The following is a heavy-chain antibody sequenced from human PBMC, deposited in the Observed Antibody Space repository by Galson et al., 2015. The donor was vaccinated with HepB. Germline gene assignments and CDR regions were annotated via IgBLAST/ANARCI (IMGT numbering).Heavy chain of an antibody. J-gene: IGHJ6*02. CDR1: GYTFTNYG. V-gene: IGHV1-18*01. CDR2: IRAYNGHT. CDR3: VRDQILVVPGATPTYYYNGMDV. D-gene: IGHD2-2*01. Sequence: SVKVSCKAAGYTFTNYGISWVRQAPGQGLEWMGWIRAYNGHTNYAQEVQGRVTMTADTSTSTAYMELRSLRSDDTAMYYCVRDQILVVPGATPTYYYNGMDVWGQGTPVTVSS.